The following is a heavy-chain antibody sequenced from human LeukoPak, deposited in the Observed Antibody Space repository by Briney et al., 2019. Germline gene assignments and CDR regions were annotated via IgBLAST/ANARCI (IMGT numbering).Heavy chain of an antibody. CDR1: GFTFSSYA. J-gene: IGHJ3*02. CDR3: AREGYSYGPNAASAFDI. V-gene: IGHV3-30*14. D-gene: IGHD5-18*01. CDR2: ISYDGSNK. Sequence: GGSLRLSCAASGFTFSSYAMHWVRQAPGKGLEWVAVISYDGSNKYYADSVKGRFTISRDNSKNTLYLQMNSLRAEDTAVYYCAREGYSYGPNAASAFDIWGQGTMVTVSS.